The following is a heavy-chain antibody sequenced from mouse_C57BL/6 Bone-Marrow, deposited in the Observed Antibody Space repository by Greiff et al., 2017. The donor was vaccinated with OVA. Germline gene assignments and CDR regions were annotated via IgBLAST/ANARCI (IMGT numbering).Heavy chain of an antibody. CDR2: INYDGSST. J-gene: IGHJ2*01. D-gene: IGHD1-1*01. V-gene: IGHV5-16*01. CDR1: GFTFSDSY. Sequence: EVKLVESEGGLMQPGSSMKLSCTASGFTFSDSYMAWIRQVPEKGLDWVANINYDGSSTYYLDSLKSRFIISSDNAKNILYLEMSSLKSEDTATYYGARETTTVVSHYFDYWGQGTTLTVSS. CDR3: ARETTTVVSHYFDY.